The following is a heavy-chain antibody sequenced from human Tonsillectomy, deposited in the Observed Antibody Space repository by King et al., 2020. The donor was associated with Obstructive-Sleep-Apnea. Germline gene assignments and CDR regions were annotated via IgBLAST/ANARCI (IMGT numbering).Heavy chain of an antibody. CDR1: GGSISSYY. Sequence: VQLQESGPGLVKPSETLSLTCTVSGGSISSYYWSWIRQPPGKGLEWIGYIYYSGSTNYNPSLKSRVTISVDTSKNQFSLKLRSVTATDTAVYYCASLPYYDSSGGGYYFDYWGQGTLVTVSA. V-gene: IGHV4-59*08. CDR3: ASLPYYDSSGGGYYFDY. CDR2: IYYSGST. J-gene: IGHJ4*02. D-gene: IGHD3-22*01.